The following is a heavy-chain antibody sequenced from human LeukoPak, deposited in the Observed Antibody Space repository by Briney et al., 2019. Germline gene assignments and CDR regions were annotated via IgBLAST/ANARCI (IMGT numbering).Heavy chain of an antibody. Sequence: KPGGSLRLSCAASGFSFSDYYMSWIRQAPGKGLEWVSYISSSGSTIYYADSVKGRFTISRDNAKNSLYLQMDSLRVEDTAVYYCARALEMATIGGVWGQGTLVTVSS. V-gene: IGHV3-11*01. D-gene: IGHD5-24*01. CDR1: GFSFSDYY. J-gene: IGHJ4*02. CDR2: ISSSGSTI. CDR3: ARALEMATIGGV.